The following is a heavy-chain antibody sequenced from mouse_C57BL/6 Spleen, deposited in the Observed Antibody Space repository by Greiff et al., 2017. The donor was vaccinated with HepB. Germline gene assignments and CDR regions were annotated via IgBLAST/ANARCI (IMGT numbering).Heavy chain of an antibody. Sequence: EVQLQESGPGLVKPSQSLSLTCSVTGYSITSGYYWNWIRQFPGNKLEWMGYISYDGSNNYNPSLKNRISITRDTSKNQFFLKLNSVTTEDTATYYCAREDTPLYGSPSFDYWGQGTTLTVSS. D-gene: IGHD1-1*01. CDR1: GYSITSGYY. J-gene: IGHJ2*01. CDR2: ISYDGSN. V-gene: IGHV3-6*01. CDR3: AREDTPLYGSPSFDY.